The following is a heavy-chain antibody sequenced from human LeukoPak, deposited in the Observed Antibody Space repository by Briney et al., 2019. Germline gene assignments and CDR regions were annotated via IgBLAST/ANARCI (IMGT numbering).Heavy chain of an antibody. CDR1: GFTFSSYG. CDR2: IRYDGSNK. D-gene: IGHD6-13*01. CDR3: AKATRGGGYSSSLVDY. Sequence: QAGGSLRLSCAASGFTFSSYGMHWVRQAPGKGLERVAFIRYDGSNKYYADSVKGRFTISRDNSKNTLYLQMSSLRAEDTAVYYCAKATRGGGYSSSLVDYWGQGTLVTVSS. V-gene: IGHV3-30*02. J-gene: IGHJ4*02.